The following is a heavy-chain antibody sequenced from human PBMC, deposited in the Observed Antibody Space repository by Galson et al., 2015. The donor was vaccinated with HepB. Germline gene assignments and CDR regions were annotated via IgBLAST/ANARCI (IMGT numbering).Heavy chain of an antibody. Sequence: SLRLSCAGPGFTLSGYWMSWVRQAPGKGLEWVANIKEDGSEKYYVDSVKGRFTISRDNGKNSMYLQMNSLRAEDTAVYYCVRDRAVSGGGDWFDPWGQETLVTVSS. CDR2: IKEDGSEK. CDR3: VRDRAVSGGGDWFDP. D-gene: IGHD2-15*01. V-gene: IGHV3-7*01. CDR1: GFTLSGYW. J-gene: IGHJ5*02.